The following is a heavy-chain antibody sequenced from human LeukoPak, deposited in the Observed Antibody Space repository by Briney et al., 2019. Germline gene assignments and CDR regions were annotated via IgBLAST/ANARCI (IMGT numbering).Heavy chain of an antibody. J-gene: IGHJ4*02. Sequence: ASVKVSCKASGYTFISYDIDWVRQAPGQGLEWMGWINPNSGGTNYAQKFQGRVTMTRDTSISTAYMELSRLRSDDTAVYYCARAFTSCVDYWGQGTLVTVSS. V-gene: IGHV1-2*02. CDR1: GYTFISYD. CDR3: ARAFTSCVDY. CDR2: INPNSGGT. D-gene: IGHD2-2*01.